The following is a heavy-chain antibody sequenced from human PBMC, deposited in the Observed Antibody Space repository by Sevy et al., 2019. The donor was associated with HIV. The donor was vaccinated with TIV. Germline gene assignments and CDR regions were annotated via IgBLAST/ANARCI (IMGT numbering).Heavy chain of an antibody. D-gene: IGHD3-22*01. CDR2: IFGARGVI. CDR1: GFTFTNYA. CDR3: AGGRYDSSGSFDAFDI. V-gene: IGHV3-23*01. J-gene: IGHJ3*02. Sequence: GGSLRLSCAASGFTFTNYAMNWVRQAPGKGLEWVSTIFGARGVIYDADSLKGRFTISRDNSKNTRDLQMDSLRAEDTAVYYCAGGRYDSSGSFDAFDIWGQGTMVTVSS.